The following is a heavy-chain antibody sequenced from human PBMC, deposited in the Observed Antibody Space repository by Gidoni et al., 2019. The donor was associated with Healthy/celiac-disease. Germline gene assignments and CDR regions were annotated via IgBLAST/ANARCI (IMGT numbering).Heavy chain of an antibody. CDR3: AKRDYYDSSGYYYAH. CDR1: GFTFDDYA. D-gene: IGHD3-22*01. CDR2: ISWNSGSI. J-gene: IGHJ4*02. V-gene: IGHV3-9*01. Sequence: EVQLVESGGGLVQPGRSLRLSSAASGFTFDDYAMHWVRQAPGKGLEWVSGISWNSGSIGYADSVKGRFTISRDNAKNSLYLQMNSLRAEDTALYYCAKRDYYDSSGYYYAHWGQGTLVTVSS.